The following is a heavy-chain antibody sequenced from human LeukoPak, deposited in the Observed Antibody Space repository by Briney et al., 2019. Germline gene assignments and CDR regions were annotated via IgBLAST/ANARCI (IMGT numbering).Heavy chain of an antibody. CDR3: AKDGTAVAGYYYYYYMDV. J-gene: IGHJ6*03. Sequence: PGGSLRLSCAASGFTFSNYAMSWVRQAPGKGLEWVSGIPASGDSTYYADSVKGRFTISRDNSKNTLYLQMNSLRAEDTAVYYCAKDGTAVAGYYYYYYMDVWGKGTTVTVSS. D-gene: IGHD6-19*01. V-gene: IGHV3-23*01. CDR2: IPASGDST. CDR1: GFTFSNYA.